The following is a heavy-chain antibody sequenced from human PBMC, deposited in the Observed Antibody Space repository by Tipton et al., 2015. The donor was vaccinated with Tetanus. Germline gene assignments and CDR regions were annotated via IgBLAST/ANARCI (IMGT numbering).Heavy chain of an antibody. CDR3: ARVPLGGGYLDI. J-gene: IGHJ2*01. Sequence: GSLRLSCVVSGFSVSSNYITWVRQAPGKGLVWLTIMYAAGSTYYADSVKGRFTLSRDISKDKVFLHMDSVRPEDTSVYYCARVPLGGGYLDIWGRGTLVTVSS. V-gene: IGHV3-53*01. CDR2: MYAAGST. CDR1: GFSVSSNY. D-gene: IGHD2-15*01.